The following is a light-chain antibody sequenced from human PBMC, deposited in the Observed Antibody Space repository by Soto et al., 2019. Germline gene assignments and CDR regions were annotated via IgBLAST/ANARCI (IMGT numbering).Light chain of an antibody. CDR2: EVS. J-gene: IGLJ2*01. V-gene: IGLV2-8*01. Sequence: QSALTQPPSASGSPGQSVTISCTGSSSDVGRYNYVSWYQQHPGEAPRVMIYEVSKRPSGVPDRFSGSKSGNTASLTVSGLQAEDEADYYCSSYAGSNNIIFGGGTKLTVL. CDR3: SSYAGSNNII. CDR1: SSDVGRYNY.